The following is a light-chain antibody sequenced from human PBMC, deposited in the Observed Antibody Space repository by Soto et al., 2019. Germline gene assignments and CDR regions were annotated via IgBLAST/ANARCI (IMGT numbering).Light chain of an antibody. V-gene: IGLV1-44*01. CDR3: AAWDDSLFWV. CDR2: SNN. Sequence: QSVLTQPPSASGTPGQRVTISWSGGSSNIGDNTVNWYQQLPGTAPKLLIDSNNQRPSGVPDRFSGSKSGTSSSRAISGLQSEDEAYYYCAAWDDSLFWVFGGGTKLTVL. J-gene: IGLJ3*02. CDR1: SSNIGDNT.